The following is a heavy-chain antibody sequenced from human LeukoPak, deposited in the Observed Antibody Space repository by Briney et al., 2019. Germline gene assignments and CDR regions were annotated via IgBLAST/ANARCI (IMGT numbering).Heavy chain of an antibody. V-gene: IGHV1-18*01. D-gene: IGHD5-18*01. CDR2: ISAYNGNT. CDR1: GYTFTSYG. CDR3: ARALPHRRLMDTTMEQHWFDP. J-gene: IGHJ5*02. Sequence: ASVKVSCKASGYTFTSYGISWVRQAPGQGLEWMGWISAYNGNTNYAQKLQGRVTMTTDTSTSTAYMELRSLRSEDTAMYYCARALPHRRLMDTTMEQHWFDPWGQGTLVTVSS.